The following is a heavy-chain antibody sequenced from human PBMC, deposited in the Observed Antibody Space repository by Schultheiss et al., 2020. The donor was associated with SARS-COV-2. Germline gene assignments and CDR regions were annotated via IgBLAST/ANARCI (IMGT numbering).Heavy chain of an antibody. J-gene: IGHJ3*02. CDR2: IKRKTDGGTT. CDR1: GFTFSNAW. Sequence: GESLKISCAASGFTFSNAWMSWVRQAPGKGLEWVGRIKRKTDGGTTDYAAPVKGRFTISRDDSKNTLYLQMNSLRAEDTAVYYCATDAWWHDAFDIWGQGTMVTVSS. V-gene: IGHV3-15*01. CDR3: ATDAWWHDAFDI. D-gene: IGHD2-15*01.